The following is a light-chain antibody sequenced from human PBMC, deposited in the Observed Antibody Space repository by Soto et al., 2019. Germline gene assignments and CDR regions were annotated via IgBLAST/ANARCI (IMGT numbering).Light chain of an antibody. Sequence: DIQMTQSPSTLSASVGDRVTITCRASQSVSSWLAWYQQKPGKAPKLLIYKAPSLKSGVPSRFSGSGSGTEFTLTISSLQPDDFATYYCQQYNTYPYTFGQGTKLEIK. CDR1: QSVSSW. CDR2: KAP. CDR3: QQYNTYPYT. J-gene: IGKJ2*01. V-gene: IGKV1-5*03.